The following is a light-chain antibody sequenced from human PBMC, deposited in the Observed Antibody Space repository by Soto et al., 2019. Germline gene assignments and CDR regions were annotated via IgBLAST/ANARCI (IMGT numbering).Light chain of an antibody. V-gene: IGKV3-20*01. J-gene: IGKJ1*01. CDR3: QKYDSSPVT. CDR2: GAS. Sequence: EIVLTQSPGTLSLSPGERATLSCRASQSVSSSYLAWYQQKPGQAPRLLIYGASSRATGIPDRFSGSGFGTAFTLTISRLEPEDFALYYCQKYDSSPVTFGQGTNVEIK. CDR1: QSVSSSY.